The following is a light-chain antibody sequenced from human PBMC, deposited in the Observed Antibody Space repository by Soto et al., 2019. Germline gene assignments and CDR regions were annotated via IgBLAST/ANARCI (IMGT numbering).Light chain of an antibody. V-gene: IGLV2-11*01. Sequence: QSALTQPPSVSGSPEQSVTISCTGTSSDVGAYNFVSWYQQYPGKAPKLIIFDVSARPSGVPDRFSGSKSGNTASLTISGLQADDEADYYCCSYAGTYTPVLGGGTKVTVL. J-gene: IGLJ2*01. CDR3: CSYAGTYTPV. CDR2: DVS. CDR1: SSDVGAYNF.